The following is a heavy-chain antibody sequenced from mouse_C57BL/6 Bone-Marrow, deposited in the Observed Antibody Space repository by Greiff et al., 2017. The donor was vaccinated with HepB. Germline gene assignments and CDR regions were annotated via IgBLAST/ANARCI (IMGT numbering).Heavy chain of an antibody. CDR1: GFTFSDYG. D-gene: IGHD1-1*01. CDR3: ARWYYGSSYDYYAMDY. CDR2: ISSGSSTI. Sequence: EVHLVESGGGLVKPGGSLKLSCAASGFTFSDYGMHWVRQAPEKGLEWVAYISSGSSTIYYADTVKGRFTISRDNAKNTLFLQMTSLRSEDTAMYYCARWYYGSSYDYYAMDYWGQGTSVTVSS. J-gene: IGHJ4*01. V-gene: IGHV5-17*01.